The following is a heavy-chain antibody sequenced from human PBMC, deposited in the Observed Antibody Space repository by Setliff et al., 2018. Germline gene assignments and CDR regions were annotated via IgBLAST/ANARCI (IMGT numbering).Heavy chain of an antibody. V-gene: IGHV4-39*01. CDR3: ARHKSNGSGSYPSLYMDV. J-gene: IGHJ6*03. CDR1: GGSISSGNYY. D-gene: IGHD3-10*01. CDR2: IYYSGST. Sequence: LSLTCRVSGGSISSGNYYWGLIRQPPGKGLEWVATIYYSGSTYSNPSLKSRLIISVDAPANQFSVKLSSVTAAYTAVYYCARHKSNGSGSYPSLYMDVWGKGIKVTVSS.